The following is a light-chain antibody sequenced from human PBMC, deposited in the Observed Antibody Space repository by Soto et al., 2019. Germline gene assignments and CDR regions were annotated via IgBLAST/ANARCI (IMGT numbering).Light chain of an antibody. CDR2: GAS. CDR3: QQYGSSPRT. CDR1: HSVSSSY. V-gene: IGKV3-20*01. Sequence: ALTQPPRTLSSSAGERATLSSRPSHSVSSSYLSWYQQKPGTPPPPLISGASISPTGILDRFSGSGSGTDFTLTISRLEPEDFAVYYCQQYGSSPRTFGQGTKVDIK. J-gene: IGKJ1*01.